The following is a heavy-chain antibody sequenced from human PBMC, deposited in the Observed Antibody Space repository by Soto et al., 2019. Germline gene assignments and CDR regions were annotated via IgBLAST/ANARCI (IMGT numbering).Heavy chain of an antibody. CDR1: GFTFSSYG. Sequence: GGSLRLSCVASGFTFSSYGMHWVRQAPGKGLEWLAVIWYDGSIKYYADSVKGRFTISRDDSKNALYLQMDSLRVEDSAIYYCPRAFSPGVAGRLFDFWGLGTPVTVSS. V-gene: IGHV3-33*08. CDR3: PRAFSPGVAGRLFDF. D-gene: IGHD6-19*01. J-gene: IGHJ4*02. CDR2: IWYDGSIK.